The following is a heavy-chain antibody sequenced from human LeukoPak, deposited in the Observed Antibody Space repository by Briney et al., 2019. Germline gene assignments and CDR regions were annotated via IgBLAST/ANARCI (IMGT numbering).Heavy chain of an antibody. J-gene: IGHJ4*02. CDR2: INPNSGGT. CDR1: GYTFTSYG. Sequence: ASVMVSCKASGYTFTSYGISWVRQAPGQGLEWMGRINPNSGGTNAAQKFQARVTMTRDTSTRTVYMELSRLRSDDTAVYFCARAVPLPYDSSGSIPYYFDNWGQGTLVTVSS. CDR3: ARAVPLPYDSSGSIPYYFDN. V-gene: IGHV1-2*02. D-gene: IGHD3-22*01.